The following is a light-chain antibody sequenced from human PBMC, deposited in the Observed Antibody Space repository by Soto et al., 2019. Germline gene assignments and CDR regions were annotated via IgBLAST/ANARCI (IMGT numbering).Light chain of an antibody. V-gene: IGKV3-11*01. Sequence: EIVLTQSPATLSLSPGERAILSCRASQSVSTNLAWYKQKHGQAPRLFIYDASNRATGIPARVSGSGSGTEFTLTISSLEPEDFEVYYCQQRSKWPITFGQGTRLEIK. J-gene: IGKJ5*01. CDR2: DAS. CDR1: QSVSTN. CDR3: QQRSKWPIT.